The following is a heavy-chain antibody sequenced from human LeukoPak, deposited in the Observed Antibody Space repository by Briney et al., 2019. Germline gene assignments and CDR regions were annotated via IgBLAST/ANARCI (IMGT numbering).Heavy chain of an antibody. CDR2: IYYSGST. CDR3: AREGLVIGYYYYGMDV. D-gene: IGHD3-9*01. CDR1: GDSISSYY. V-gene: IGHV4-59*01. Sequence: SETLSLTCTVSGDSISSYYWSWIRQPPGKGLEWIGHIYYSGSTDYNPSLKSRVTISGDRPKNQFSLRLSSVTAAGTAVYYCAREGLVIGYYYYGMDVWGQGTTVTVSS. J-gene: IGHJ6*02.